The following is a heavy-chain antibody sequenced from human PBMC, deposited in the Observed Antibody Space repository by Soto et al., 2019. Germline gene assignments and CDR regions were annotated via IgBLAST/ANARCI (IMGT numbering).Heavy chain of an antibody. V-gene: IGHV4-31*03. CDR3: ARDWRHNWDAGGDYYYAMDV. Sequence: SETLSLTCTLYGASISSGGYYSWIRQHPGKGLEGIAYIYYIGTTFYNRSLKSRVIISIDTSKNQFSLNMNSVTAADTAVYYCARDWRHNWDAGGDYYYAMDVWGQGTTVTVSS. D-gene: IGHD1-20*01. CDR1: GASISSGGYY. CDR2: IYYIGTT. J-gene: IGHJ6*02.